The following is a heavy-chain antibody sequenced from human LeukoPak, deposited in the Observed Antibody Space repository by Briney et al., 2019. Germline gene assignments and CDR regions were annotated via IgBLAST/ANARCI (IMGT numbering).Heavy chain of an antibody. CDR1: GYTFTSYG. J-gene: IGHJ4*02. Sequence: ASVKVSFKASGYTFTSYGISWVRQAPGQGLEWMEWISAYNGNTNYAQKLQGRVTMTTDTSTSTAYMELRSLRSDDTAVYYCARDGRGYGDYSLGFDYWGQGTLVTVSS. V-gene: IGHV1-18*01. CDR2: ISAYNGNT. CDR3: ARDGRGYGDYSLGFDY. D-gene: IGHD4-17*01.